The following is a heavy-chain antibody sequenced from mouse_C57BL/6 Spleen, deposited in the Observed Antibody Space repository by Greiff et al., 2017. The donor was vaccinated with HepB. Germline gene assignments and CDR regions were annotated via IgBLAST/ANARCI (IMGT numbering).Heavy chain of an antibody. CDR1: GYTFTSYW. V-gene: IGHV1-50*01. CDR2: IDPSDSYT. D-gene: IGHD1-1*01. CDR3: ALYYYGSSPFAY. J-gene: IGHJ3*01. Sequence: VQLQQPGAELVKPGASVKLSCKASGYTFTSYWMQWVKQRPGQGLEWIGEIDPSDSYTNYNQKFKGKATLTVDTSSSAAYMQLSSLTSEDPAVYYCALYYYGSSPFAYWGQGTLVTVSA.